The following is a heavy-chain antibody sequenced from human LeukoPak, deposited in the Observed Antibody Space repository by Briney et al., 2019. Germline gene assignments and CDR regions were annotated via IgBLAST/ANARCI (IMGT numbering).Heavy chain of an antibody. D-gene: IGHD2-2*01. Sequence: PSETLSLTCAVYGGSFSGYYWSWIRQPPGKGLEWIGEIDHSGTTNYNPSLKSRVTISLDTSKNQFSLILSSVTAADTAVYYCARGVGRLRYCSSTSCSHDYWGQGTLVTVSS. V-gene: IGHV4-34*01. CDR3: ARGVGRLRYCSSTSCSHDY. CDR1: GGSFSGYY. CDR2: IDHSGTT. J-gene: IGHJ4*02.